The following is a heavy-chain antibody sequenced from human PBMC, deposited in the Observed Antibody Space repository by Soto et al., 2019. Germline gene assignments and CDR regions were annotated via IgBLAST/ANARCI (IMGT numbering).Heavy chain of an antibody. V-gene: IGHV4-39*01. Sequence: TLSLTCRVSDGSMNSDSSYWGWIRQPPGKGLEWIGVINHSGSTYHNLSLKGRVTMSVDASRNQFSLKLTSMTAADTAVYYCARLGGYVSVGYYYLWDSWGQGTLVTVSS. CDR3: ARLGGYVSVGYYYLWDS. D-gene: IGHD3-22*01. CDR1: DGSMNSDSSY. J-gene: IGHJ4*02. CDR2: INHSGST.